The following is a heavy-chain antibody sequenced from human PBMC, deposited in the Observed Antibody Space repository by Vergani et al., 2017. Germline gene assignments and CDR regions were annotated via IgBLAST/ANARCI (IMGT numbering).Heavy chain of an antibody. CDR3: VKDAGSYENFFDS. CDR2: LTGGGGST. J-gene: IGHJ4*02. V-gene: IGHV3-23*01. Sequence: EVQLLESGGSLKQPGGSVRLSCAASGFTFSPYAMHWVRQGPGKGLRWVSALTGGGGSTYFADSCKGRFIISRANSRDTLYLQMNRLRPEDTATYYCVKDAGSYENFFDSWGQGTLVTVSS. D-gene: IGHD1-26*01. CDR1: GFTFSPYA.